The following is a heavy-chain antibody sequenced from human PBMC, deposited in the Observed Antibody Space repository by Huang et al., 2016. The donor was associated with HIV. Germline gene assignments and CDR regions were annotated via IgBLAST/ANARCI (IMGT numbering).Heavy chain of an antibody. CDR2: ISPIFGTA. CDR1: GGTFSSYA. J-gene: IGHJ4*02. Sequence: QVQLVQSGAEVKKPGSSVKVSCKASGGTFSSYAISWVRQAPGQGLEGRGGISPIFGTANYAKKCQGRVTITADESTSTAYMELSSLRSEDTAVYYCARARGYYDSSVSYYFDYWGQGTLVTVSS. D-gene: IGHD3-22*01. V-gene: IGHV1-69*13. CDR3: ARARGYYDSSVSYYFDY.